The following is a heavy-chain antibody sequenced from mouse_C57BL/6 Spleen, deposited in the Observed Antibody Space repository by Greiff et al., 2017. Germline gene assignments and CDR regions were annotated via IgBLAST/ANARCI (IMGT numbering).Heavy chain of an antibody. J-gene: IGHJ4*01. V-gene: IGHV2-5*01. CDR1: GFSLTSYG. CDR3: AKNYGRTYAMDY. CDR2: IWRGGST. Sequence: VMLVESGPGLVQPSQSLSITCTVSGFSLTSYGVHWVRQSPGKGLEWLGVIWRGGSTDYNAAFMSRLSITKDNSKSQVFFKMNSLQADDTAIYYCAKNYGRTYAMDYWGQGTSVTVSS. D-gene: IGHD1-1*01.